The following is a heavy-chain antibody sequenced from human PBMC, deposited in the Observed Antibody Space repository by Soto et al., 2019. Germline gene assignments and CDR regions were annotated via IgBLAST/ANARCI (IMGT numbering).Heavy chain of an antibody. V-gene: IGHV3-11*03. Sequence: GGSLRLSCAASGFSFGDSYMSWIRQFPGKGLEWLSYISGGSSYTNYAESVKGRFTISRDNAKRSLFLQVNSLRVDDTAIYYCAKTRVADSGYYFDHWGQGTMVTVSS. D-gene: IGHD3-10*01. CDR1: GFSFGDSY. CDR2: ISGGSSYT. CDR3: AKTRVADSGYYFDH. J-gene: IGHJ4*02.